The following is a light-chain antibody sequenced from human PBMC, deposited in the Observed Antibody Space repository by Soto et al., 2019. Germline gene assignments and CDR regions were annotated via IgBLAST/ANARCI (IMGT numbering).Light chain of an antibody. CDR2: AAS. CDR3: QQSYSTLGT. J-gene: IGKJ2*01. Sequence: IQMTQSPSSLSASVGDRVIITCRSDHSINNYLNWYQQRPGKVPKLLIYAASTLQSGVTSRFSGSGSGRVFTLTINSMQPEDFATYYCQQSYSTLGTFGRGTRVEI. CDR1: HSINNY. V-gene: IGKV1-39*01.